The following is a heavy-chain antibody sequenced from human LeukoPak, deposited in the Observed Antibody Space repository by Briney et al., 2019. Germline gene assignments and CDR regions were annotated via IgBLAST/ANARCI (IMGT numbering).Heavy chain of an antibody. D-gene: IGHD3-22*01. CDR2: ISGSGGST. CDR1: GFTFSSYA. V-gene: IGHV3-23*01. J-gene: IGHJ4*02. Sequence: PGGSLRLSCAASGFTFSSYAMSWVRQAPGKGLEWVSAISGSGGSTYYADSVKGRFTISRDNSKNTLYLQMNSLRAEDTAVYYCAKVGLAEYYDSSGYSLGYYFDYWGQGTLVTVSS. CDR3: AKVGLAEYYDSSGYSLGYYFDY.